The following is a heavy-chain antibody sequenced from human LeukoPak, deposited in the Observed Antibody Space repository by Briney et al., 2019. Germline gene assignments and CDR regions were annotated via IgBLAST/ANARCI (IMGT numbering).Heavy chain of an antibody. CDR2: IYHSGST. CDR1: GYSISSGYY. D-gene: IGHD5-24*01. CDR3: ATYGFRRQSYYFDY. V-gene: IGHV4-38-2*02. J-gene: IGHJ4*02. Sequence: SETLSLTCTVSGYSISSGYYWGWIRQPPGKGLEWIGSIYHSGSTYYNPSLKSRVTISVDTSKNQFSLKLSSVTAADTAVYYCATYGFRRQSYYFDYWGQGTLVTVSS.